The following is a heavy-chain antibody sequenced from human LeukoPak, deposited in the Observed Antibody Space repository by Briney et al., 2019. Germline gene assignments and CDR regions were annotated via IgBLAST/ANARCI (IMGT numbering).Heavy chain of an antibody. Sequence: GASVKVSCKASGGTFSSYAISWVRQAPGQGLEWMGGIIPIFGTANYAQKFQGRVTITADESTSTAYMELSSLRSEDTAVYYCARSLNRGSMVRGVIYYYYMDVWGKGTTVTISS. J-gene: IGHJ6*03. CDR3: ARSLNRGSMVRGVIYYYYMDV. D-gene: IGHD3-10*01. V-gene: IGHV1-69*13. CDR2: IIPIFGTA. CDR1: GGTFSSYA.